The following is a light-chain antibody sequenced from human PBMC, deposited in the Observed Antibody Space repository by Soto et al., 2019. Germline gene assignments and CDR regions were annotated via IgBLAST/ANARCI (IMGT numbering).Light chain of an antibody. V-gene: IGLV6-57*04. Sequence: NFMLTQPHSVSESPVKTVTISCTRSSGSIASNYVQWYQQRPGSAPTPVIYEDRQRPSGVPDRFSGSIDSSSNSASLTISRLQTEDEADYYCQSFDINNVVFGGGTKLTVL. CDR3: QSFDINNVV. CDR2: EDR. CDR1: SGSIASNY. J-gene: IGLJ2*01.